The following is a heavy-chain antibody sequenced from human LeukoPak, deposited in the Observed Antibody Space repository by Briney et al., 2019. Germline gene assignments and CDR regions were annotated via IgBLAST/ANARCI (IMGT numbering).Heavy chain of an antibody. CDR2: IYPGNSDT. J-gene: IGHJ3*02. CDR1: GYSFYDYW. CDR3: ANILAGDTFDI. V-gene: IGHV5-51*01. Sequence: GESLKISCEGSGYSFYDYWIGWVRQMPGKGLEWMGIIYPGNSDTRYSPSFQGQVTISADKSISTAYLQWSRLKASDTAMYYCANILAGDTFDIWGQGTMVTVSS. D-gene: IGHD6-25*01.